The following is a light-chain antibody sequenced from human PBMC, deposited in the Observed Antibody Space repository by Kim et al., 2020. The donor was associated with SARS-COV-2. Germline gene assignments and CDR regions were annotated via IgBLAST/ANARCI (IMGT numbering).Light chain of an antibody. CDR3: AAWDDDRLHGL. CDR2: GSD. Sequence: RVTNSCSGRRPNIGTNSVLGDQQLPGTAPKHLIYGSDQRPSGVPDRFSGSKSGTSASLAISGLQSEDEGGYYWAAWDDDRLHGLFRGGTQLAVL. J-gene: IGLJ2*01. CDR1: RPNIGTNS. V-gene: IGLV1-44*01.